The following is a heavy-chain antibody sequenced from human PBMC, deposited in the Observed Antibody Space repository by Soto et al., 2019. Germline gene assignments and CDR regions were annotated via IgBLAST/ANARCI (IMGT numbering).Heavy chain of an antibody. D-gene: IGHD4-4*01. J-gene: IGHJ6*02. CDR3: ARCGWANDYRAYCYYGMDV. V-gene: IGHV1-69*01. CDR1: GGTFSSYA. Sequence: QVQLVQSGAEVKKPGSSVKVSCKASGGTFSSYAISWVRQAPGQGLEWMGGIIPIFGTANYAQKFQGRVTITADECTSTAYRELSSLRSEDTAVYYCARCGWANDYRAYCYYGMDVWGQGTTVTVSS. CDR2: IIPIFGTA.